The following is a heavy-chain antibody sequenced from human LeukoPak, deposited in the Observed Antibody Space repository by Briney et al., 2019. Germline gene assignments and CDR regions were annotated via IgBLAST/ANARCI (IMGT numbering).Heavy chain of an antibody. Sequence: GGSLRLSCTASGFTFGDYAMSWFRQAPGKGLEWVGFIRSKAYGGTTEYAASVKGRFTISRDDSKSIAYLQMNSLKTEDTAVYYCTREGDYDRFARFDPWGQGTLVTVSS. D-gene: IGHD3-3*01. J-gene: IGHJ5*02. CDR1: GFTFGDYA. CDR2: IRSKAYGGTT. V-gene: IGHV3-49*03. CDR3: TREGDYDRFARFDP.